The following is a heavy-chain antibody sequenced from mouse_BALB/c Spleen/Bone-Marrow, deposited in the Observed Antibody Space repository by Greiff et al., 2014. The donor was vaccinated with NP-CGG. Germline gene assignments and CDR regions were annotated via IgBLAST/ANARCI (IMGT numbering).Heavy chain of an antibody. CDR2: ISSGGSYT. CDR1: GFTFSSYA. D-gene: IGHD1-1*01. J-gene: IGHJ4*01. V-gene: IGHV5-9-1*01. Sequence: EVKLMESGGGLVNPGGSLKLSCAASGFTFSSYAMSWVRQTPEKRLEWVATISSGGSYTYFSDSVMGRFTISRDNAKNTLYLQMSSLRSEDTAMYYCASSLYDYDAVDYWGQGTSVTVSS. CDR3: ASSLYDYDAVDY.